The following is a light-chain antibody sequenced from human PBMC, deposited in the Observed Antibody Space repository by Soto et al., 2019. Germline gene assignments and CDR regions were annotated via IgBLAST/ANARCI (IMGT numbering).Light chain of an antibody. Sequence: DIQMTQSHSTLSGSVGDRVTITCRASQTISSWVAWYQQKPAKAPKLRIYKASTLKSGVPSRFSGSGSGTEFTLTITSLQPDDFATYYCQQYNSYPWTVGQGTMV. CDR1: QTISSW. CDR3: QQYNSYPWT. J-gene: IGKJ1*01. V-gene: IGKV1-5*03. CDR2: KAS.